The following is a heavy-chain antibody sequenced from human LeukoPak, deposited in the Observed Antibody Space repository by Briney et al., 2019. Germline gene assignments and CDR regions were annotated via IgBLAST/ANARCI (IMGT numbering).Heavy chain of an antibody. Sequence: SETLSLTCAVYGRSFSGYYWSWIRQPPGKGLEWIGEINHSGSTNYNPSLKSRVTISVDTSKNQFSLKLSSVTAADTAVYYCARGGSGSYYRRGRNFDYWGQGTLVTVSS. J-gene: IGHJ4*02. CDR1: GRSFSGYY. V-gene: IGHV4-34*01. D-gene: IGHD1-26*01. CDR2: INHSGST. CDR3: ARGGSGSYYRRGRNFDY.